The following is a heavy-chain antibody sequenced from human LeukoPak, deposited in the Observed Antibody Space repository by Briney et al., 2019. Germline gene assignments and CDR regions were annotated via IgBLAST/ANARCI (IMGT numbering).Heavy chain of an antibody. J-gene: IGHJ4*02. V-gene: IGHV3-74*01. CDR1: GFTFSIYW. Sequence: KPGGSLRLSCAASGFTFSIYWVHWVRQALGKGLVWVSSINSDGSSTSYADSVKGRFTISRDNAKNTLYLQMNTLRAEDTAVYYCASLDYWGQGTPVTVSS. CDR3: ASLDY. CDR2: INSDGSST.